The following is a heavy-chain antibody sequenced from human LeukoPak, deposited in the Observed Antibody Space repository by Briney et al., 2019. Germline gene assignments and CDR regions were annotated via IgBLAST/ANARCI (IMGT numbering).Heavy chain of an antibody. CDR3: AGFFYDNSHDAFDL. Sequence: GASVKVSCKASGGSFTFTSHAITWVRQAPGQGLEWMAGIIPIYGSPSYAQRFQGRVTITSDETARTVYMELSSLGSEDTAVYYCAGFFYDNSHDAFDLWGQGTMVTVSS. CDR1: GGSFTFTSHA. CDR2: IIPIYGSP. D-gene: IGHD3-22*01. J-gene: IGHJ3*01. V-gene: IGHV1-69*13.